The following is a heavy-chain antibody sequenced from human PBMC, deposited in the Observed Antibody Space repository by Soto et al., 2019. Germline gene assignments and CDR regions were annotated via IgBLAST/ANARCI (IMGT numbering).Heavy chain of an antibody. V-gene: IGHV1-69*12. CDR1: GGTFSSYA. CDR2: IIPIFGTA. Sequence: QVQLVQSGAEVKKPGSSVKVSCKASGGTFSSYAISWVRQAPGQGLEWMGGIIPIFGTANYAQKFQGRDTITAEESATTAHMELSSLRSEDTAVYYCATELATVVTGWFVPWGQGTLVSVSS. D-gene: IGHD4-17*01. CDR3: ATELATVVTGWFVP. J-gene: IGHJ5*02.